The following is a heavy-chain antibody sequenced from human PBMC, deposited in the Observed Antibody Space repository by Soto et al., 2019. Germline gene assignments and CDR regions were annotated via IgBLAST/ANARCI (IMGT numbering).Heavy chain of an antibody. CDR1: GFTFSSYA. D-gene: IGHD5-18*01. Sequence: GGSLRLSCAASGFTFSSYAMHWVRQAPGKGLEWVAVISYDGSKKYYADSVKGRFTISRDNSKNTLYLQMNSLRAEDTAVYYGAGDGTAMAAYYYGMDVWGQGTTVTVSS. J-gene: IGHJ6*02. CDR2: ISYDGSKK. CDR3: AGDGTAMAAYYYGMDV. V-gene: IGHV3-30-3*01.